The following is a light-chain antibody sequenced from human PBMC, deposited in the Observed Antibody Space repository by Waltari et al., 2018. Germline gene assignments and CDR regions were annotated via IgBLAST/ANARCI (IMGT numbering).Light chain of an antibody. CDR2: EVS. CDR1: SRDLGSYNY. V-gene: IGLV2-14*01. J-gene: IGLJ3*02. CDR3: SSYRSSNTLE. Sequence: QSALTQPASVSGSPGQSIAISCTGTSRDLGSYNYVSWYQQHPGTAPKLMVYEVSKPPSGVSDRVSGSKSRNTASLTISGLQAEDEADYYCSSYRSSNTLEFGGGTKLTVL.